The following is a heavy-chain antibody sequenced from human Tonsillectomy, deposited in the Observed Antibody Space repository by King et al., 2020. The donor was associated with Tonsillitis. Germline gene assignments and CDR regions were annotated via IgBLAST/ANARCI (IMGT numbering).Heavy chain of an antibody. Sequence: EVQLLESGGDLVQPAGSLRLSCAASGFTFSSYAMSWVRQAPGKGLEWVSTKSAGSGRTYYADSARGRFTIARDNSQNTLYLQMNSLRAEDTAVYYCSRDNWSDAFDIWGQGTMVIVSS. D-gene: IGHD1-1*01. V-gene: IGHV3-23*01. CDR3: SRDNWSDAFDI. CDR2: KSAGSGRT. J-gene: IGHJ3*02. CDR1: GFTFSSYA.